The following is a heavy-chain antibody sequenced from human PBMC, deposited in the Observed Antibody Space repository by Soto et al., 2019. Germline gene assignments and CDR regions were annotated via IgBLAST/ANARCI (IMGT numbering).Heavy chain of an antibody. CDR1: GVSVRSYT. CDR3: ARDGMTTGDT. J-gene: IGHJ4*02. CDR2: VFSSVSA. V-gene: IGHV4-4*07. Sequence: PSETLSLTCIVSGVSVRSYTWSWVRQPANKGLEWIGRVFSSVSATYNPSLKSRVSITMDTPENRISLKLDSVTAADAGVYYCARDGMTTGDTWGPGTAVTSPQ. D-gene: IGHD2-21*02.